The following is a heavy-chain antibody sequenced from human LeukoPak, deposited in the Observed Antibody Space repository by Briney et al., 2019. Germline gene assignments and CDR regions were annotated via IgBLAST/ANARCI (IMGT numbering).Heavy chain of an antibody. V-gene: IGHV1-69*04. CDR2: IIPILGIA. CDR1: GGTFSSYA. J-gene: IGHJ4*02. Sequence: ASVKVSCKASGGTFSSYAISWVRQAPGQGLEWMGRIIPILGIANYAQKFQGRVTITADKSTSTAYMELSSLRSEDTAVYYCASSKSTYAYYYGSGSYYREFDYWGQGTLVTVSS. CDR3: ASSKSTYAYYYGSGSYYREFDY. D-gene: IGHD3-10*01.